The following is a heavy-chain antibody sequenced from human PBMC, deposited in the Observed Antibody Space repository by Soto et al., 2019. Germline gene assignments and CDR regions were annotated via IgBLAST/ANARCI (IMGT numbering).Heavy chain of an antibody. V-gene: IGHV3-48*02. CDR2: ISSTSYTI. CDR3: ARDGSSSPESIY. D-gene: IGHD6-6*01. J-gene: IGHJ4*02. CDR1: GFTFSTYS. Sequence: HPGGSLRLSCAASGFTFSTYSMNWVRQAPGKGLEWVSYISSTSYTIYYADSVKGRFTISRDNAKNSLYLQMDSLRDEDTAVYYCARDGSSSPESIYWGQGTLVTVSS.